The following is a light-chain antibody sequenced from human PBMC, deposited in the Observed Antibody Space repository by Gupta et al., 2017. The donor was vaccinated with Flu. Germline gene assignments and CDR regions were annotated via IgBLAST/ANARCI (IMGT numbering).Light chain of an antibody. CDR2: GNS. Sequence: SVVTHPPSASGPPGPRVTTPCTGSSCNIGEGYAVPWYQHFPGTAPKLLIYGNSMRPSGVPDRFSAAKSGFSASLAISGLRPEDEADYYCQSYEFSLSVLVFGGGTKLTVL. CDR1: SCNIGEGYA. V-gene: IGLV1-40*01. CDR3: QSYEFSLSVLV. J-gene: IGLJ3*02.